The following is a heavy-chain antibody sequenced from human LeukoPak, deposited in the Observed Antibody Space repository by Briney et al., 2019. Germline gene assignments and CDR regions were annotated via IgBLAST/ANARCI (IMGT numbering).Heavy chain of an antibody. V-gene: IGHV3-11*01. CDR1: GFTFRDYY. CDR2: ISSSGSTI. Sequence: GGSLRLSCAASGFTFRDYYMSWIRQAPGKGREWVSYISSSGSTIYYADSVKGRFTISRDNAKNSLYLQMNSLRAEDTSVYYCARDLIVVVPAATYYYYGMDVWGQGTTVTVSS. J-gene: IGHJ6*02. CDR3: ARDLIVVVPAATYYYYGMDV. D-gene: IGHD2-2*01.